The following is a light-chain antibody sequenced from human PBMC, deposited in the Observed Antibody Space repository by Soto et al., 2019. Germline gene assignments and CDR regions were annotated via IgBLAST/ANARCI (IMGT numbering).Light chain of an antibody. CDR1: QSVSSN. CDR2: GAS. V-gene: IGKV3-15*01. Sequence: EIVMTQSPATLSVSPGERATLSCRASQSVSSNLGWYQQKPGQAPRLLIYGASTRATGIPARISGSGSGTEFTLTISSLQYEDFAVYYCQQYNKWPRTFGQGTKLEIK. CDR3: QQYNKWPRT. J-gene: IGKJ2*01.